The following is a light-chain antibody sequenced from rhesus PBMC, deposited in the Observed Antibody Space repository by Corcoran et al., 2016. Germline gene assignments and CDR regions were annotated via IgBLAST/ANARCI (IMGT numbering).Light chain of an antibody. CDR1: QSVSSY. Sequence: EIVMTQSPATLSLSPGERATLSCWASQSVSSYVAWFQQKPDQAPRLPIFGASSRATGIPYRFSGSGFGTDFTLTISSLGPEDFAVYYCQQYCNWPLTFGGGTKVEIK. CDR2: GAS. V-gene: IGKV3S9*01. J-gene: IGKJ4*01. CDR3: QQYCNWPLT.